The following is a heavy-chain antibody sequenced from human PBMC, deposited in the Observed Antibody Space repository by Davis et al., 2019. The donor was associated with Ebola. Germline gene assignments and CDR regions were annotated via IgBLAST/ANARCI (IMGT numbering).Heavy chain of an antibody. CDR1: GYTFTSYA. J-gene: IGHJ6*02. Sequence: ASVKVSCKASGYTFTSYAMHWVRQAPGQRLEWMGWISAYNGNTNYAQKLQGRVTMTTDTSTSTAYMELRSLRSDDTAVYYCAREEPWGRYFDWFHKGNYYGMDVWGQGTTVTVSS. V-gene: IGHV1-18*01. D-gene: IGHD3-9*01. CDR3: AREEPWGRYFDWFHKGNYYGMDV. CDR2: ISAYNGNT.